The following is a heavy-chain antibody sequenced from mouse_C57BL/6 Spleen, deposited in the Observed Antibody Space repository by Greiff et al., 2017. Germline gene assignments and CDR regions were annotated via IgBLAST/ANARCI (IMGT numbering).Heavy chain of an antibody. D-gene: IGHD2-4*01. CDR3: ASSYDYGEAWFAY. V-gene: IGHV14-2*01. CDR2: IDPEDGET. J-gene: IGHJ3*01. Sequence: VQLQQSGAELVKPGASVKLSCTASGFNIKDYYMHWVKQRTEQGLEWIGRIDPEDGETKYAPKFQGKATITADTSSNTAYLQLSSLTSEDTVVYYLASSYDYGEAWFAYWGQGTLVTVSA. CDR1: GFNIKDYY.